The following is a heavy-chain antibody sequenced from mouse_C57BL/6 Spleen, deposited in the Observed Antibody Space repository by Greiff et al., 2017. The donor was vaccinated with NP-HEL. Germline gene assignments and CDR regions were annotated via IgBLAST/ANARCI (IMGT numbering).Heavy chain of an antibody. Sequence: EVQRVESGAELVRPGASVKLSCTASGFNIKDDYMHWVKQRPEQGLEWIGWIDPENGDTEYDSKFQGKATITADTSSNTAYLQLSSLTSEDTAVYYCTASYGSWFAYWGQGTLVTVSA. J-gene: IGHJ3*01. CDR3: TASYGSWFAY. V-gene: IGHV14-4*01. D-gene: IGHD1-1*01. CDR2: IDPENGDT. CDR1: GFNIKDDY.